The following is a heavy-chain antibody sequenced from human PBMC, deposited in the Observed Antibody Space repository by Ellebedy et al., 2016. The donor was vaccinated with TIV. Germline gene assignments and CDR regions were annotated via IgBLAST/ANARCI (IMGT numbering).Heavy chain of an antibody. J-gene: IGHJ4*02. CDR2: INTGPGNT. CDR1: GYTFALYT. V-gene: IGHV1-3*04. Sequence: AASVKVSCKASGYTFALYTMHWVRQAPGQRLEWLGWINTGPGNTEYSQHFQGRVTFTTDTAASTVYMSLSSLGSEDTAVYYCAKDRGGTGDFDYWGQGTLVTVSS. D-gene: IGHD3-16*01. CDR3: AKDRGGTGDFDY.